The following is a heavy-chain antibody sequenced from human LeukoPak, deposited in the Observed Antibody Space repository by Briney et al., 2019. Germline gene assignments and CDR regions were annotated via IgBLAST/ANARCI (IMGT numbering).Heavy chain of an antibody. CDR3: AIGDNPGSHFDY. V-gene: IGHV3-48*03. D-gene: IGHD1-1*01. J-gene: IGHJ4*02. Sequence: GGSLRLSCAASAFTFTTNDMNCVRQAPGKGLEWISYIHSSGSPIYYADSVKGRFSISRDNAKNTLYLEMNSLRAEDTAVYYCAIGDNPGSHFDYWGQGTLVTVSS. CDR2: IHSSGSPI. CDR1: AFTFTTND.